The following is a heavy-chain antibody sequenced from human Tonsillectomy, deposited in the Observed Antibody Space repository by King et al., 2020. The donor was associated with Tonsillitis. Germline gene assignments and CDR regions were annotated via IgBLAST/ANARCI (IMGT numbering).Heavy chain of an antibody. CDR3: ARRDGDLDYYHYGMDV. V-gene: IGHV3-30-3*01. D-gene: IGHD4-17*01. Sequence: VQLVESGGGVVQPGRSLRLSCAASGFTFSSYAMHWVRQAPRKWLEWVTNISFDGTKKYYAVSVKGRFSISRDNSKNALYLQMNNLRAEDTAVYYCARRDGDLDYYHYGMDVWGQGTTVTVSS. CDR2: ISFDGTKK. J-gene: IGHJ6*02. CDR1: GFTFSSYA.